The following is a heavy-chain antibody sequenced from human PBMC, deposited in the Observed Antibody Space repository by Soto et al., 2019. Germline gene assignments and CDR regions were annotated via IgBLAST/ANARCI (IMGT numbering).Heavy chain of an antibody. D-gene: IGHD3-10*01. CDR2: ISSSGSTI. Sequence: GGSLRLSCAASGFTFSSYWMSWVRQAPGKGLEWVSYISSSGSTIYYADSVKGRFTISRDNAKNSLYLQMNSLRAEDTAVYYCARGGPHYYGSGSYYYFDYWGQGTLVTVSS. CDR3: ARGGPHYYGSGSYYYFDY. J-gene: IGHJ4*02. CDR1: GFTFSSYW. V-gene: IGHV3-48*04.